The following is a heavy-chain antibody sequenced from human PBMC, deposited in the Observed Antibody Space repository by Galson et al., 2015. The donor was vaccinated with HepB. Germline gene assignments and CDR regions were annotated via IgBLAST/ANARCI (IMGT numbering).Heavy chain of an antibody. J-gene: IGHJ6*02. D-gene: IGHD3-16*01. V-gene: IGHV3-74*03. CDR3: ARDGGGLAV. CDR1: GFAVSSSY. Sequence: SLRLSCAASGFAVSSSYVSWVRQAPGKGLVWVSRISSDGRTIMYADSVKGRFTVSRDNAKNTMYLQMNSLTAEDSAVYYCARDGGGLAVWGQGTTVTVSS. CDR2: ISSDGRTI.